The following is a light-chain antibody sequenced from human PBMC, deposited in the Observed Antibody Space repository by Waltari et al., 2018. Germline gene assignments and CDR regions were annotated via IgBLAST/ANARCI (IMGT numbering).Light chain of an antibody. CDR2: EVT. Sequence: QSALTQPPSASGSPGQSVTISCTGTTSDVGGYNYVSWYQQHPGKAPKLVIYEVTRRPSGVPDSFSVSKSGNTASLTVSGLQAEDEANYYCSSYAGSNNLGVFGGGTKLTVL. J-gene: IGLJ3*02. CDR3: SSYAGSNNLGV. V-gene: IGLV2-8*01. CDR1: TSDVGGYNY.